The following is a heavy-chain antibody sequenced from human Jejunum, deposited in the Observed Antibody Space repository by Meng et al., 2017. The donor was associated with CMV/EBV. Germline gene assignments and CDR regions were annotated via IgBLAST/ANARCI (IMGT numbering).Heavy chain of an antibody. CDR2: ISGFNGYT. D-gene: IGHD5-12*01. CDR3: ARSGINDYGFFDY. V-gene: IGHV1-18*01. CDR1: GYMFDNFG. J-gene: IGHJ4*02. Sequence: QVQLVQSGAEVEKVGASVTVSCKTSGYMFDNFGISWVRLAAGQRLEWMGWISGFNGYTAYAQKFKGRVSMTTDTSASTAYLELRSLRSDDTAVYYCARSGINDYGFFDYWGQGTLVTVSS.